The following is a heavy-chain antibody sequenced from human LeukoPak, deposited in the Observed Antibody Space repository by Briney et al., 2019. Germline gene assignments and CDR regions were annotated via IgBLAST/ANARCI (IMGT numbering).Heavy chain of an antibody. CDR3: ARVSLHGDGRYYFDY. CDR1: GGTFSSYA. D-gene: IGHD4-17*01. CDR2: IIPILGIA. J-gene: IGHJ4*02. V-gene: IGHV1-69*04. Sequence: GASVKVSCKASGGTFSSYAISWVRQAPGQGLEWMGRIIPILGIANYAQKFQGRVTITADKSTSTAYMELSSLRSEDTAVYYCARVSLHGDGRYYFDYWGQGTLVTVSS.